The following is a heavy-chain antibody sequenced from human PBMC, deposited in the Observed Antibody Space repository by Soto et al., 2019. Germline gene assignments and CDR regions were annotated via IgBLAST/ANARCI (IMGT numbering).Heavy chain of an antibody. CDR3: ARGLECRGYCLDKPTWFGP. CDR2: IIPIFGTP. V-gene: IGHV1-69*06. D-gene: IGHD2-15*01. Sequence: QVQLVQSGAEVKKSGSSVKVSCKASGGTFSTYTFSWVRQAPGQGLEWMGRIIPIFGTPYYAQKFQGRVTITADKSTSTVYMELSSLGSDDTAVYFCARGLECRGYCLDKPTWFGPWGQGTLDTVSS. J-gene: IGHJ5*02. CDR1: GGTFSTYT.